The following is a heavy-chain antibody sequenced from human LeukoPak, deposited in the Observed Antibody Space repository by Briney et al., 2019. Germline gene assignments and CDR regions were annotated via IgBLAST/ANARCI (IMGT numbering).Heavy chain of an antibody. CDR1: GFTFSSYW. Sequence: GGSLRLSCAASGFTFSSYWMSWVRQAPGKGLEWVANIKQDGSEKYYVDSVKGRFTISRDSAKNSLYLQMNSLRAEDTAVYYCARVGYSSSSDLAAKYYYYMDVWGKGTTVTVSS. CDR3: ARVGYSSSSDLAAKYYYYMDV. J-gene: IGHJ6*03. V-gene: IGHV3-7*01. CDR2: IKQDGSEK. D-gene: IGHD6-6*01.